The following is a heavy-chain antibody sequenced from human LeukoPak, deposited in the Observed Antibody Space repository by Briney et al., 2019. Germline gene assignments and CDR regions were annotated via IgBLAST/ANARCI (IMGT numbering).Heavy chain of an antibody. V-gene: IGHV3-30*03. D-gene: IGHD1-26*01. CDR2: ISYDGSNK. Sequence: TGGSLRLSCAASGFTFSSYGMHWVRRAPGKGLEWVAVISYDGSNKYYADSVKGRFTISRDNSKDTLYLQMNSLRAEDTAVYYCARRGTIDSGRPWNWGQGTLVTVSS. CDR1: GFTFSSYG. J-gene: IGHJ4*02. CDR3: ARRGTIDSGRPWN.